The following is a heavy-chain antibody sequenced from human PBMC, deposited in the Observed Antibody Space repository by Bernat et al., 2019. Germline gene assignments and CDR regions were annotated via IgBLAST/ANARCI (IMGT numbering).Heavy chain of an antibody. CDR1: GFTFSSYG. Sequence: QVQLVESGGGVVQPGRSLRLSCAASGFTFSSYGMHCVRQAPGKGLEWVAVISYDGSNKYYADSVKGRFTISRDNSKNTLYLQMNSLRAEDTAVYYCAKEYGDYGWFDYRGQGTLVTVSS. J-gene: IGHJ4*02. CDR3: AKEYGDYGWFDY. CDR2: ISYDGSNK. D-gene: IGHD4-17*01. V-gene: IGHV3-30*18.